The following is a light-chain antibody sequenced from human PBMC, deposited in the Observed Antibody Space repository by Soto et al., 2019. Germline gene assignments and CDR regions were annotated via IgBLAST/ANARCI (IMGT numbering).Light chain of an antibody. CDR3: QHYNSYSEA. CDR2: GPS. Sequence: DIQMTQSPSSLSASVGDTVTITCRASQDISNYLAWFQQKPGEAPKLLIYGPSTLESGVPSRFSGGKSGTDFTLTISGLQPEDVAIYYCQHYNSYSEAFGQGTKVELK. CDR1: QDISNY. V-gene: IGKV1-27*01. J-gene: IGKJ1*01.